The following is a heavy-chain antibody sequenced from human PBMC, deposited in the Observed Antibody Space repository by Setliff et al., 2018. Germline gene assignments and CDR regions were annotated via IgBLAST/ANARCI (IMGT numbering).Heavy chain of an antibody. J-gene: IGHJ3*02. CDR1: GYSFTKYF. CDR3: ARGVGARVFDI. Sequence: ASVKVSCKTSGYSFTKYFLHWVRQAPGQGLEWMGRVFTATDDTQFRTEFQGRVSVTRDTSISTAYMELSSLRSEDTAVYYCARGVGARVFDIWGQGTMVTVSS. V-gene: IGHV1-2*06. D-gene: IGHD1-26*01. CDR2: VFTATDDT.